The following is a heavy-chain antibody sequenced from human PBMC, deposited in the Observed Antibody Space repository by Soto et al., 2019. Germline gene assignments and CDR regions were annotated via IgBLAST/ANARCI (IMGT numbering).Heavy chain of an antibody. CDR3: AASIFYYGMDV. CDR1: GYTFTNYW. Sequence: GESLKISCKGSGYTFTNYWIGWVRQMPGKCPEWMGIIYPGDSDTKYNPSFQGQVTISADKSITTTYLQWSSLKASDTAIYYCAASIFYYGMDVWGQGTTVTVSS. V-gene: IGHV5-51*01. CDR2: IYPGDSDT. J-gene: IGHJ6*02.